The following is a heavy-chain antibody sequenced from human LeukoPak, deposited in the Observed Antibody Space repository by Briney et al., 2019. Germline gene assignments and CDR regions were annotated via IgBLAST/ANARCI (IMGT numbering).Heavy chain of an antibody. CDR3: ARELRFLEWLFSWFDP. CDR1: GGSFSGYY. Sequence: SETLSLTCAVYGGSFSGYYWSWIRQPPGKGLEWIGEINHSGSTNYNPSLKSRVTISVDTSKNQSSLKLSSVTAADTAVYYCARELRFLEWLFSWFDPWGQGTLVTVSS. J-gene: IGHJ5*02. V-gene: IGHV4-34*01. CDR2: INHSGST. D-gene: IGHD3-3*01.